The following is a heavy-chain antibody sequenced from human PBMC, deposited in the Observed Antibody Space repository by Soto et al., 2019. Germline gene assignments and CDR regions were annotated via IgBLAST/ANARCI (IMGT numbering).Heavy chain of an antibody. D-gene: IGHD4-17*01. CDR3: AKDNTATSPSRYRYGMDV. CDR2: ISGYNGNT. V-gene: IGHV1-18*03. Sequence: QVQLIQSGPEVKKPGASVKVSCKASGYSFTSYGISWVRQAPGRGLEWMGWISGYNGNTRYEQKFQGRATMTTDTSSSTAYLDLRSLTSDDMAVYYCAKDNTATSPSRYRYGMDVWGPGTTVIVSS. J-gene: IGHJ6*02. CDR1: GYSFTSYG.